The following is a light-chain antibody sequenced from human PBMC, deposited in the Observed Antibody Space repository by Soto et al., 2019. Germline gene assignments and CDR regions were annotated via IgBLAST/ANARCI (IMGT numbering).Light chain of an antibody. CDR2: GAS. Sequence: EIVLTQSPGTLSLSPGERATLSCRASQSVRSSYVAWYQQKPGQAPKLLIYGASSRATGIPDRFSGSGSGTDFTLTIIRLEPEDFAVYYCQQYGNSPLTFVGGTKVEIK. CDR3: QQYGNSPLT. V-gene: IGKV3-20*01. CDR1: QSVRSSY. J-gene: IGKJ4*01.